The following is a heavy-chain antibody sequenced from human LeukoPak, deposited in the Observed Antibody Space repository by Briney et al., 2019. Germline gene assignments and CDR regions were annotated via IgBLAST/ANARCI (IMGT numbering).Heavy chain of an antibody. Sequence: GGSLRLSCAASGFTFSSYEMNWVRQAPGKGLEWASYISSGGTGKYYADSVKGRFTISRDNAKNSLYLQMNSLRAEDTAIYYCARVINFYYYMDVWGKGTTVTISS. CDR2: ISSGGTGK. V-gene: IGHV3-48*03. J-gene: IGHJ6*03. CDR1: GFTFSSYE. CDR3: ARVINFYYYMDV. D-gene: IGHD2/OR15-2a*01.